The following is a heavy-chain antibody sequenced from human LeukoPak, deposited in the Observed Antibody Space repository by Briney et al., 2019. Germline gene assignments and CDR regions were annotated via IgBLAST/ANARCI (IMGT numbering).Heavy chain of an antibody. J-gene: IGHJ4*02. CDR2: ISAYNGNT. Sequence: ASVKVSCKASGYTFTSYGISWVRQAPGQGLGWMGWISAYNGNTNYAQKLQGRATMTTDTSTSTAYMELRSLRSDDTAVYYCAREGGRGYSYGPPLAFDYWGQGTLVTVSS. CDR3: AREGGRGYSYGPPLAFDY. V-gene: IGHV1-18*01. D-gene: IGHD5-18*01. CDR1: GYTFTSYG.